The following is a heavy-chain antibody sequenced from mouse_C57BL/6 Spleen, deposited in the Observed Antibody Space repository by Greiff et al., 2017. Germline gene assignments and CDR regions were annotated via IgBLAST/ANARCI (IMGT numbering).Heavy chain of an antibody. V-gene: IGHV1-50*01. CDR3: ANYDLRQYDFDY. CDR2: IDPSDSYT. Sequence: QVQLQQPGAELVKPGASVTLSCKASGYTFTSYWMQWVKQRPGQGLEWIGEIDPSDSYTNYNQKFKGKATLAVDTSSSTAYMQLSSLTSENSAVYYCANYDLRQYDFDYWGQGTTLTVSS. CDR1: GYTFTSYW. J-gene: IGHJ2*01. D-gene: IGHD2-4*01.